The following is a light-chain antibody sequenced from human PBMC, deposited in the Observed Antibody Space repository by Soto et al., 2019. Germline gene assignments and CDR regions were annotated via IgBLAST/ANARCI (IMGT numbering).Light chain of an antibody. J-gene: IGKJ1*01. CDR3: QQYGSLPRT. CDR1: QRVSSGY. V-gene: IGKV3-20*01. Sequence: EIVLTQSPGTLSLSPGERATLSCRASQRVSSGYLAWYQQKPGQAPRLLIYGASIRAAGIPDRFSGSGSGADFTLTISRLEPEDFAVYYCQQYGSLPRTFGQGTKVEIK. CDR2: GAS.